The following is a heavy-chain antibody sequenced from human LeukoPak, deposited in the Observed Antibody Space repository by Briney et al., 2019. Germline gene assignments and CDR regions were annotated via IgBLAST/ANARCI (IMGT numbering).Heavy chain of an antibody. D-gene: IGHD3-3*01. J-gene: IGHJ4*02. Sequence: ASVKVSCKASGYTFTSYGITWVRQATGQGLEWMGWMNPNSGNTGYAQKFQGRVTITRNTSISTAYMELSSLRAEDTAVYYCARDRGGAYDFWSGYYTGYFDYWGQGTLVPVSS. CDR3: ARDRGGAYDFWSGYYTGYFDY. V-gene: IGHV1-8*01. CDR1: GYTFTSYG. CDR2: MNPNSGNT.